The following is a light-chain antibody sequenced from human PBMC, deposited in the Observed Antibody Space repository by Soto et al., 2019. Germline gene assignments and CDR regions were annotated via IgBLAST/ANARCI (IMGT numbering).Light chain of an antibody. CDR2: KAS. J-gene: IGKJ1*01. CDR3: KHYNGYSEA. V-gene: IGKV1-5*03. CDR1: RSDSTW. Sequence: DIQMTQFPSTLSASVGDTVTITCRASRSDSTWLAGYEQIPGVAPKFLIYKASILERGVPSRFSGSGSGTEFTLTISSLQPDDFATYYCKHYNGYSEAFGQGIKV.